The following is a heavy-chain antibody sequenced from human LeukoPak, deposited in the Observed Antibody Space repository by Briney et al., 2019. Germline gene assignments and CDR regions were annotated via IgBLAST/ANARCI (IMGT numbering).Heavy chain of an antibody. CDR3: AKVREWLVDAFDI. CDR2: ISYDGSNK. Sequence: GGSLRLSCTASVLTLRSYGMHCARQSPGKGREGVEVISYDGSNKYYADSVKGRFTISRDNSKNTLYLQMNSLRAEDTAVYYCAKVREWLVDAFDIWGQGTMVTVSS. CDR1: VLTLRSYG. D-gene: IGHD6-19*01. J-gene: IGHJ3*02. V-gene: IGHV3-30*18.